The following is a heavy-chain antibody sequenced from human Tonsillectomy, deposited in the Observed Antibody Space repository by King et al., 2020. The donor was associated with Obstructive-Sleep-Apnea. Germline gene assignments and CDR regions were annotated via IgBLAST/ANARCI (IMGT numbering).Heavy chain of an antibody. Sequence: VQLVESGGGVVQPGRSLRLSCAASGFPFSAYGMHWVRQAPGKGLEWVAVIWYDGSNKYYADSVKGRFTVSRDNSNNTLYLQMNSLTAEDTAVYYCASTVDYGDYVFDYWGQGTLVTVSS. D-gene: IGHD4-17*01. V-gene: IGHV3-33*01. CDR1: GFPFSAYG. J-gene: IGHJ4*02. CDR3: ASTVDYGDYVFDY. CDR2: IWYDGSNK.